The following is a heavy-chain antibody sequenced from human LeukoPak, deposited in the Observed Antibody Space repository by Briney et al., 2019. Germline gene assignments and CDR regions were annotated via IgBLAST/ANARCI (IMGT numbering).Heavy chain of an antibody. CDR2: IWYDGSNK. Sequence: GGSLRLSCAASGFTFSSYGMHWVRPAPGKGLEWVAVIWYDGSNKYYADSVKGRFTISRDNSKNTLYLQMNGLRAEDTAVYYCARAYCSGGSCYSIDYWGQGTLVTASS. J-gene: IGHJ4*02. CDR3: ARAYCSGGSCYSIDY. CDR1: GFTFSSYG. V-gene: IGHV3-33*01. D-gene: IGHD2-15*01.